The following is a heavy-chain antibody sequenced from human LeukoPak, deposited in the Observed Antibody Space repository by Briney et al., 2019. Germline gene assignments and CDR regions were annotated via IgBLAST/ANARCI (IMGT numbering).Heavy chain of an antibody. CDR2: IKTKADGGTT. D-gene: IGHD2-15*01. Sequence: GGSLRLSCAASGFTFTNAWMSWVRQAPGKGLEWVGRIKTKADGGTTDYAAPVKGRFTISRDDSKNTLSLQLNSLKTEDTAVYYCTTDEWCLNYWGQGTLVTVSS. CDR1: GFTFTNAW. V-gene: IGHV3-15*01. CDR3: TTDEWCLNY. J-gene: IGHJ4*02.